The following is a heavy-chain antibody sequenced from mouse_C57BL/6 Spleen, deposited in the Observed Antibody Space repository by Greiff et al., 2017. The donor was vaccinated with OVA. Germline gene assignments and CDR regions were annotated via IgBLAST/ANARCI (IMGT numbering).Heavy chain of an antibody. CDR2: ISDGGSYT. Sequence: EVQLVESGGGLVKPGGSLKLSCAASGFTFSSYAMSWVRQTPEKRLEWVATISDGGSYTYYPDNVKGRFTISRDNAKNNLYLQMSHLKSEDTAMYYCARAANYDEGYYLDYWGQGTTLTVSS. J-gene: IGHJ2*01. V-gene: IGHV5-4*01. D-gene: IGHD2-4*01. CDR3: ARAANYDEGYYLDY. CDR1: GFTFSSYA.